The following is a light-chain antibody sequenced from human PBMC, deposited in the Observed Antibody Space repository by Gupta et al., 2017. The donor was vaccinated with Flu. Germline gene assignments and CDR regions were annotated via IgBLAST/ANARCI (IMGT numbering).Light chain of an antibody. CDR3: QQYNAWLT. Sequence: SPATLSVSPGDRATRSCRASQTVTWKLSWYQQRPGLPPMLRIYGASTRATGIPARCSGSGSGTEFTLTISSLQSEDVALYYYQQYNAWLTFGQGTKVEIK. V-gene: IGKV3-15*01. J-gene: IGKJ1*01. CDR2: GAS. CDR1: QTVTWK.